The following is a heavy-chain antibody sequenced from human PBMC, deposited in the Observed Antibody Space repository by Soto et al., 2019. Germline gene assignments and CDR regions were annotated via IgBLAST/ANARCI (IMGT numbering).Heavy chain of an antibody. CDR2: ISYDGSNK. CDR1: GFTFSSYA. V-gene: IGHV3-30-3*01. CDR3: ARDFGGSSWFSFDH. J-gene: IGHJ4*02. Sequence: QVQLVESGGGVVQPGRSLRLSCAASGFTFSSYAMHWVRQAPGKGLEWVAVISYDGSNKYYADSVKGRFTISRDNSKNTLYLQMNSLRAEDTAVYYCARDFGGSSWFSFDHWGQGTLVTVSS. D-gene: IGHD6-13*01.